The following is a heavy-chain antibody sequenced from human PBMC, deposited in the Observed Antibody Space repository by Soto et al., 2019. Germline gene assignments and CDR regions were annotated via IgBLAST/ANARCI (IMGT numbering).Heavy chain of an antibody. CDR3: ARPHGGSSGWDNWFDP. CDR2: IYYSGST. J-gene: IGHJ5*02. CDR1: GGSIRSYY. D-gene: IGHD6-25*01. V-gene: IGHV4-59*01. Sequence: PSETLSLTCTVSGGSIRSYYWSWIRQPSGKGLEWIGYIYYSGSTNYNPSLKSRVTISVDTSKNQFSLRLSSVTAADTAVYYCARPHGGSSGWDNWFDPWGQGTLVTVSS.